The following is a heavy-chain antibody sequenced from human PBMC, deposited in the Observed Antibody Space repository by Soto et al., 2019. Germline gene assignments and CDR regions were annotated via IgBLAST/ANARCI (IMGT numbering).Heavy chain of an antibody. CDR3: ASIHYDILTGYLYFDY. J-gene: IGHJ4*02. Sequence: SETLSLTCTVSGGSISSGDYYWSWIRQPPGKGLEWIGYIYYSGSTYYSPSLKSRVTISVDTSKNQFSLKLSSVTAADTAVYYCASIHYDILTGYLYFDYWGQGTLVTVS. CDR2: IYYSGST. CDR1: GGSISSGDYY. V-gene: IGHV4-30-4*01. D-gene: IGHD3-9*01.